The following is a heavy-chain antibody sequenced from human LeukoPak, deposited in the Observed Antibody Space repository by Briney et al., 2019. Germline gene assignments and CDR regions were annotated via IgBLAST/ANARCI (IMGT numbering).Heavy chain of an antibody. CDR2: IYYSGTT. V-gene: IGHV4-39*07. J-gene: IGHJ4*02. CDR3: ASPLAWDYAWGN. D-gene: IGHD3-16*01. Sequence: SETLSLTCTVSGGSISSSSYYWGWIRQPPGKGLEWIGSIYYSGTTYYNPSLKSRVTISVDTSKNQFSLKLSSVTAADTAVYYCASPLAWDYAWGNWGQGTLVTVSS. CDR1: GGSISSSSYY.